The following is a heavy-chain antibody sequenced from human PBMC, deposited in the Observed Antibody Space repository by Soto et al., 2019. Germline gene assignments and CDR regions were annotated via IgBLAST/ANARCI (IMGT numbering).Heavy chain of an antibody. V-gene: IGHV3-7*01. J-gene: IGHJ4*02. CDR1: GFTFSSYW. CDR3: ARVPPAYYFDY. CDR2: IKQDGSEK. Sequence: GGSLRLSCAASGFTFSSYWMSWVRQAPGKGLEWVANIKQDGSEKYYVDSVKGQFTISRDNAKNSLYLQMNSLRAEDTAVYYCARVPPAYYFDYWGQGTLVTVSS.